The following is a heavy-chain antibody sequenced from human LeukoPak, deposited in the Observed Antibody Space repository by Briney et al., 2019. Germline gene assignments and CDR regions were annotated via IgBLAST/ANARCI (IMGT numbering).Heavy chain of an antibody. CDR3: ATFTDSSGWYYFDY. D-gene: IGHD6-19*01. CDR1: GGSFSGYY. J-gene: IGHJ4*02. Sequence: KPSETLSLTCAVYGGSFSGYYWSWIRQPPGKGLEWIGEITHSGSTNYNPSLKSRVTISVDTSKNQFSLKLSSVTAADTAVYYCATFTDSSGWYYFDYWGQGTLVTVSS. CDR2: ITHSGST. V-gene: IGHV4-34*01.